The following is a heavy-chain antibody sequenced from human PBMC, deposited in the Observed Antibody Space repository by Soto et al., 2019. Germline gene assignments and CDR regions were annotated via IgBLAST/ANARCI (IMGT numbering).Heavy chain of an antibody. CDR1: GGSISSDCYH. Sequence: ASETLSLTCTVSGGSISSDCYHWTWIRQSPERGLEWIGYIHHSGSILYNPSLKSRVTISVDTSKNQFSLHLSSVTAADTAVYFCAREDDGGDTLDVWGQGTTVTVSS. J-gene: IGHJ6*02. CDR3: AREDDGGDTLDV. CDR2: IHHSGSI. V-gene: IGHV4-30-4*08. D-gene: IGHD2-21*02.